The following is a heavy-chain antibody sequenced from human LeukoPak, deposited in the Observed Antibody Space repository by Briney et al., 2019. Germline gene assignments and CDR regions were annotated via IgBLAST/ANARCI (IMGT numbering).Heavy chain of an antibody. J-gene: IGHJ1*01. CDR2: IYYSGST. V-gene: IGHV4-59*01. CDR1: GGSTSSYY. CDR3: ARSVVGLVSDN. Sequence: SETLSLTCTVSGGSTSSYYRSWIRQPPGKGLEWTGYIYYSGSTNYNPSLKSRVTISVDTSKNQFSLKLSSVTAADTAVYYCARSVVGLVSDNWGQGTLVTVSS. D-gene: IGHD2-15*01.